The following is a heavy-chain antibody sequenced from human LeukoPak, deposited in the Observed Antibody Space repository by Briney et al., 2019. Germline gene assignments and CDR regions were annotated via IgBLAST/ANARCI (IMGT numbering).Heavy chain of an antibody. CDR1: GYTFTSYG. V-gene: IGHV1-18*01. CDR3: ARWRYCSGGSCYRGLGWFDP. D-gene: IGHD2-15*01. CDR2: ISAYNGNT. Sequence: ASVRVSCKASGYTFTSYGISWVRQAPGQGLEWMGWISAYNGNTNYAQKLQGRVTMTTDTSTSTAYMELRSLRSDDTAVYYCARWRYCSGGSCYRGLGWFDPWGQGTLVTVSS. J-gene: IGHJ5*02.